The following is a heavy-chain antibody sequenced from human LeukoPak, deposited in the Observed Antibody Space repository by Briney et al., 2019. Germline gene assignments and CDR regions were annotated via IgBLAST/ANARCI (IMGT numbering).Heavy chain of an antibody. CDR3: ARGRGEDARTPHY. CDR1: GGSISSYY. J-gene: IGHJ4*02. Sequence: PSETLSLTCSVSGGSISSYYWSWIRQPPGKGLEWIGYIHYSGSTNYNPSLKSRVTISVDTSKNQFSLKLSSVTAADTAVYYCARGRGEDARTPHYWGRGTLVTVSS. D-gene: IGHD3-16*01. V-gene: IGHV4-59*01. CDR2: IHYSGST.